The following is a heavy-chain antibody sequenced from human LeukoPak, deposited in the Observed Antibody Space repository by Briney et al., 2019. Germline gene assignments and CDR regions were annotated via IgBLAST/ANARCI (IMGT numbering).Heavy chain of an antibody. Sequence: PSETLSLTCTVSGGSISSYYWSWIRQPPGKGLEWIGYIYYSGSTNYNPSLKSRVTISVDKSKNQFSLKLSSVTAADTAVYYCARAPPGIAVALDYWGQGTLVTVSS. CDR2: IYYSGST. CDR3: ARAPPGIAVALDY. V-gene: IGHV4-59*12. J-gene: IGHJ4*02. CDR1: GGSISSYY. D-gene: IGHD6-19*01.